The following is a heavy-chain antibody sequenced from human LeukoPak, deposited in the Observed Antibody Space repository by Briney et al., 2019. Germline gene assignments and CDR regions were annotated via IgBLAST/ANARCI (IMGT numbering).Heavy chain of an antibody. V-gene: IGHV3-20*04. CDR2: INWNSGSK. J-gene: IGHJ4*02. Sequence: GGSLRLSCATSGFTFEDHGLSWVRQAPGKGLEWVSGINWNSGSKRYAASVKGRFTISRDTPKNTLYLQMNSLRAEDTAVYYCARDRFGVITPMNYFDYWGQGTLVTVSS. D-gene: IGHD3-3*01. CDR3: ARDRFGVITPMNYFDY. CDR1: GFTFEDHG.